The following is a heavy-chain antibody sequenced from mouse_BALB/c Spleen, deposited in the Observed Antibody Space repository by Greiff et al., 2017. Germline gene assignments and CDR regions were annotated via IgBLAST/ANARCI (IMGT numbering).Heavy chain of an antibody. Sequence: DVKLVESGGGLVQPGGSRKLSCAASGFTFSSFGMHWVRQAPEKGLEWVAYISSGSSTIYYADTVKGRFTISRDNPKNTLFLQMTSLRSEDTAMYYCARGYRYDEGYYFDYWGQGTTLTVSS. J-gene: IGHJ2*01. CDR2: ISSGSSTI. CDR3: ARGYRYDEGYYFDY. CDR1: GFTFSSFG. V-gene: IGHV5-17*02. D-gene: IGHD2-14*01.